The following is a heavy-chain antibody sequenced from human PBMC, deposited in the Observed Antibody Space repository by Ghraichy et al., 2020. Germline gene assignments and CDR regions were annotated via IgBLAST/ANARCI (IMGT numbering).Heavy chain of an antibody. D-gene: IGHD4-17*01. CDR1: GFTFSSYG. V-gene: IGHV3-33*01. J-gene: IGHJ5*02. Sequence: GGSLRLSCAASGFTFSSYGMHWVRQAPGKGLEWVAVIWYDGSNKYYADSVKGRFTISRDNSKNTLYLQMNSLRAEDTAVYYCARDLPYGDLLGWFDPWGQGTLVTVSS. CDR3: ARDLPYGDLLGWFDP. CDR2: IWYDGSNK.